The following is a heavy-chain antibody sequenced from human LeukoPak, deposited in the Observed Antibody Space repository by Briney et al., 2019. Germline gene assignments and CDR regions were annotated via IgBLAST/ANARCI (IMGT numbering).Heavy chain of an antibody. D-gene: IGHD3-9*01. CDR1: GFTFSSYG. CDR2: ISYDGSNK. Sequence: GGSLRLSCAASGFTFSSYGMHWVRQAPGKGLEWVAVISYDGSNKYHADSVKGRFTISRDNSKNTLYLQMNSLRAEDTAVYYCAKGGYYDILTGYHFDYWGQGTLVTVSS. V-gene: IGHV3-30*18. J-gene: IGHJ4*02. CDR3: AKGGYYDILTGYHFDY.